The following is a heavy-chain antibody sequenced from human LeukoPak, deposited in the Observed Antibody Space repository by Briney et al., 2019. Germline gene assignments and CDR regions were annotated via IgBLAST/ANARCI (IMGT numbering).Heavy chain of an antibody. V-gene: IGHV4-59*01. CDR1: GGSISSYH. J-gene: IGHJ4*02. D-gene: IGHD6-19*01. CDR2: ISYSGSA. CDR3: ARKGITVAPGLDY. Sequence: SETLCLTRTVSGGSISSYHWSWIRQPPGKGLEWLGYISYSGSANYNPSLKSRVTISVDTSKNQFSLKLSSVTAADTAVYYCARKGITVAPGLDYWGQGTLVTVSS.